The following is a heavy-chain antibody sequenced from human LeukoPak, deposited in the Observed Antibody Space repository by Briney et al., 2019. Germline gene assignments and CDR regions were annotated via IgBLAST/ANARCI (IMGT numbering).Heavy chain of an antibody. CDR1: GFTVSSNY. J-gene: IGHJ6*02. Sequence: GGSLRLSCAASGFTVSSNYMSWVRRAPGKGLEWVSVIYSGGSTYYADSVKGRFTISRGNSKNTLYLQMNSLRAEDTAVYYCARDDVTYYYDSSGFGALYYYYGMDVWGQGTTVTVSS. CDR2: IYSGGST. CDR3: ARDDVTYYYDSSGFGALYYYYGMDV. V-gene: IGHV3-53*01. D-gene: IGHD3-22*01.